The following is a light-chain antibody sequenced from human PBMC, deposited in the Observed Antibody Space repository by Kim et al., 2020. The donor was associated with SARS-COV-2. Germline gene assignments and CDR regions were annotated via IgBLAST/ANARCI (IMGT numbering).Light chain of an antibody. V-gene: IGLV1-40*01. J-gene: IGLJ1*01. CDR2: GTS. Sequence: RVTISGTGSSSNIGAGYEVHWNQQLPGTAPKLLIYGTSNRPSGVPDRVSGSKSGTAASLAITGLQAEDEADYDCQSYDSSLSGYVFGTGTKFTVL. CDR3: QSYDSSLSGYV. CDR1: SSNIGAGYE.